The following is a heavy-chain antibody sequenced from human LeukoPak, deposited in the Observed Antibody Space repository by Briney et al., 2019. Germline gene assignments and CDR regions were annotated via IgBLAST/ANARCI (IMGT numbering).Heavy chain of an antibody. V-gene: IGHV4-39*07. J-gene: IGHJ4*02. CDR1: GGSISSSSYY. D-gene: IGHD5-18*01. CDR3: ARDVGYSSFTY. Sequence: PSETLSLTCTVSGGSISSSSYYWGWIRQPPGKGLEWIGSIYYSGSTYYNPSLKSRVTISVDTSKNQFSLKLSSVTAADTAVYYCARDVGYSSFTYWGQGTLVTVSS. CDR2: IYYSGST.